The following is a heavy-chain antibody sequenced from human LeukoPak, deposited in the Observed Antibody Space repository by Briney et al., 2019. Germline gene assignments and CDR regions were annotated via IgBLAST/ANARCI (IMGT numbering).Heavy chain of an antibody. D-gene: IGHD2-2*01. CDR2: INPADSDT. CDR3: AGTASRTTSWPD. J-gene: IGHJ1*01. CDR1: GYNFPRYW. V-gene: IGHV5-51*01. Sequence: GESLKISCEGSGYNFPRYWIGWVRQMPGKGLEWMGIINPADSDTRYSPSFQGQVTISADKSITTAYLQWSSLRASDTAMYYCAGTASRTTSWPDWGQGTLVTVSS.